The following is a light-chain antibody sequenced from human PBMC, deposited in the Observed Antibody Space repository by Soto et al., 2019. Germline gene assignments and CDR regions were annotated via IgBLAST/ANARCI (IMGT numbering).Light chain of an antibody. CDR1: QGVGSH. J-gene: IGKJ5*01. CDR2: EVA. Sequence: AIQLTQFPSSLSASVGDRVTITCRASQGVGSHLVWHQQKPGKAPKLLIYEVASLQSGVPSRFSGSGSGTDFTPTISSLQPEDFATYYCQHLNAYPITFGQGTRLEI. CDR3: QHLNAYPIT. V-gene: IGKV1-13*02.